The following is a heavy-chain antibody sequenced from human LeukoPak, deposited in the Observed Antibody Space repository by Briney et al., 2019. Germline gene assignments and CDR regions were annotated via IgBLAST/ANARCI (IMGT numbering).Heavy chain of an antibody. D-gene: IGHD3-22*01. J-gene: IGHJ4*02. CDR1: GYTFTINE. Sequence: ASVTVSSKASGYTFTINEINWVRQAPGPGREWMGWMNPNSGNTGYAQKFQGRVTMTRNTSISTAYMELSSLRPEDTVVYYCARDLSGSGDYWGQGTLVTVSS. CDR2: MNPNSGNT. CDR3: ARDLSGSGDY. V-gene: IGHV1-8*01.